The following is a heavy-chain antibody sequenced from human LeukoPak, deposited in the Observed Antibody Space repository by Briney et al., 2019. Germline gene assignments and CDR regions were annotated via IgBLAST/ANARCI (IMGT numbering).Heavy chain of an antibody. Sequence: GGSLRLSCAASGFTFDDYAMHWVRQAPGKGLEWVSGISWNSGSKGYADSVKGRFTISRDNAKNSLYLQMNSLRAEDTALYYCAKDVYSSSLAPGGYGGQGTLVTVSS. D-gene: IGHD6-13*01. CDR2: ISWNSGSK. CDR1: GFTFDDYA. CDR3: AKDVYSSSLAPGGY. V-gene: IGHV3-9*01. J-gene: IGHJ4*02.